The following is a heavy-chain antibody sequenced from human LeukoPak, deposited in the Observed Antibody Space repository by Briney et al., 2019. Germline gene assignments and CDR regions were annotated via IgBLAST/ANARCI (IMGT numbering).Heavy chain of an antibody. CDR1: GYTFTSYG. CDR3: AREGSQSASATYPGND. V-gene: IGHV1-18*01. Sequence: ASVKVSCKASGYTFTSYGINWVRQAPGQGLEWMGWISTYNGNTNYAQKLQGRVTMTTDTSTSTAYMELRSLRSDDTAVYYCAREGSQSASATYPGNDWGQGTLVTVSS. D-gene: IGHD3-10*01. CDR2: ISTYNGNT. J-gene: IGHJ4*02.